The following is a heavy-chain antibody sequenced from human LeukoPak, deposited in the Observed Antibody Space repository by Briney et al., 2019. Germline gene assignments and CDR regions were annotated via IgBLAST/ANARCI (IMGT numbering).Heavy chain of an antibody. CDR1: GYTFTNYG. V-gene: IGHV1-18*01. D-gene: IGHD3-22*01. J-gene: IGHJ4*02. Sequence: GAPVKVSCMASGYTFTNYGISWVRQAPGQGLEWMGWISAYNGNTNYAQKLQGRVTMTTDTSTSTAYMELRSLRSDDTAVYYCALTYYYNSSGYYYSGQATVLTVSS. CDR3: ALTYYYNSSGYYY. CDR2: ISAYNGNT.